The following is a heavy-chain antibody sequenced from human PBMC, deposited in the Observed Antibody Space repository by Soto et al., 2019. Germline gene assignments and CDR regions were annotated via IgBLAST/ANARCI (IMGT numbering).Heavy chain of an antibody. CDR1: YGSFSRVDHY. Sequence: QVQLQESGPGLVKPSQTLSLTCTVSYGSFSRVDHYWSWGRQSPGKGLVWIAYINSPGGSRYSPSLKSRTSISIETSKNQFSLKLSSVPAADTAVYYCARDYTNIYDPWGQGILVTVSS. D-gene: IGHD2-2*02. CDR2: INSPGGS. CDR3: ARDYTNIYDP. V-gene: IGHV4-30-4*01. J-gene: IGHJ5*02.